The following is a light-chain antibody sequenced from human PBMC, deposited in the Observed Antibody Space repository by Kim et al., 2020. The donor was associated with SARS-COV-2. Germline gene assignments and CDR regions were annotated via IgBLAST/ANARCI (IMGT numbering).Light chain of an antibody. CDR2: GAS. CDR1: QSVSNTY. CDR3: PHAGRYLFT. Sequence: EIVLTQSPGTLSLSPGERATLSCRASQSVSNTYLAWYQQKPGQAPRLLIHGASSRATGIPDRFSGSGSGTDFTLTISRLEPEDVAVYCCPHAGRYLFTFGEGTKLEI. V-gene: IGKV3-20*01. J-gene: IGKJ2*01.